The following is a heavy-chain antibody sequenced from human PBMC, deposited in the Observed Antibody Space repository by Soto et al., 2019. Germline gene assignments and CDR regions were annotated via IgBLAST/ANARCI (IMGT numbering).Heavy chain of an antibody. Sequence: QVQLVESGGGVVQPGRSLRLSCAASGFTFSSYGMHWVRQAPGKGLEWVAVISYDGSNKYYADSVKGRFTISRANSKNTLYLQMNSLRAEDKAVYYCAQDRAIATLPYFDYWGQGPLVTVSS. J-gene: IGHJ4*02. CDR3: AQDRAIATLPYFDY. CDR2: ISYDGSNK. V-gene: IGHV3-30*18. D-gene: IGHD5-12*01. CDR1: GFTFSSYG.